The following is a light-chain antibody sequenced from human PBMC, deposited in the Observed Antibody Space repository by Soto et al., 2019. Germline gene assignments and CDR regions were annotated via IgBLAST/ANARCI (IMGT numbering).Light chain of an antibody. CDR1: SSSIGSNA. CDR3: AAWDGSLSVVL. V-gene: IGLV1-44*01. J-gene: IGLJ2*01. CDR2: SNN. Sequence: QSVLTQPPSASGTPGQRVTISCSGSSSSIGSNAVNWYQHIPGTAPKLLIYSNNQRPSEVPDRFSGSKSGTSASLTISGLQSEDEADYYCAAWDGSLSVVLFGGGTKLTVL.